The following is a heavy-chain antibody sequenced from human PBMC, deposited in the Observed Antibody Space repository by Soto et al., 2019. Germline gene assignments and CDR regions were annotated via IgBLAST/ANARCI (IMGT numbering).Heavy chain of an antibody. D-gene: IGHD2-8*01. J-gene: IGHJ5*02. CDR2: ISSNGGST. CDR3: ARVDCTTVDCSA. Sequence: PGGSLRLSCAASGFTFSSYAMSWVRQAPGKGLERVSAISSNGGSTNYADSVKGRFTISRDNAKNTAYLQMNSLRAEDTAIYYCARVDCTTVDCSAWGLGTLVTVSS. CDR1: GFTFSSYA. V-gene: IGHV3-23*01.